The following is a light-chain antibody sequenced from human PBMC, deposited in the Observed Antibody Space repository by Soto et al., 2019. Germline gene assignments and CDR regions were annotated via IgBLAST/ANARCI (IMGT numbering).Light chain of an antibody. CDR3: QQYGSSPLYT. CDR1: QSVSSSY. CDR2: GAS. J-gene: IGKJ2*01. V-gene: IGKV3-20*01. Sequence: VLAQSPGTLSLSPGERATLSCRASQSVSSSYLAWYQQKPGQAPRLLIYGASSRATGIPDRFSGSGSGTDFTLTISRLEPEDFAVYYCQQYGSSPLYTFGQGTKV.